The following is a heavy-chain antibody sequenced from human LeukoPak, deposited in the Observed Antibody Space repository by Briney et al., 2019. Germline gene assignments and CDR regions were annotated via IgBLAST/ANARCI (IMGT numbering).Heavy chain of an antibody. D-gene: IGHD6-13*01. CDR3: AKDATPALGTVYMDV. V-gene: IGHV3-23*01. Sequence: GGSLRLSCAASGFSFSIHDMTWVRQAPGKGLEWVSTISNSDNSTYYADSVKGRFTFSRDNSKNTLYLQMNSLRAEDTAVYYCAKDATPALGTVYMDVWGKGTTVTISS. CDR1: GFSFSIHD. J-gene: IGHJ6*03. CDR2: ISNSDNST.